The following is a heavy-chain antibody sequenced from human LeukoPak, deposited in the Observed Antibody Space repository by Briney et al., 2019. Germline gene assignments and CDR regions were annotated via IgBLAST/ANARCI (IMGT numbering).Heavy chain of an antibody. Sequence: PSETLSLTCTVSGGSISSYYWSWIRQPPGKGLGWIGYIYYSGSTNYNPSLKSRVTISVDTSKNQFSLKLSSVTAADTAVYYCARVHSGSYSLKSWGQGTLVTVSS. CDR2: IYYSGST. V-gene: IGHV4-59*01. CDR1: GGSISSYY. D-gene: IGHD1-26*01. CDR3: ARVHSGSYSLKS. J-gene: IGHJ4*02.